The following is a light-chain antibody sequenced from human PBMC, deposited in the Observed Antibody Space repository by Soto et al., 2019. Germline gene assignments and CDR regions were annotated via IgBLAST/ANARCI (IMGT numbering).Light chain of an antibody. V-gene: IGKV1-5*03. Sequence: GYRVTITGRASQSISSWLSWYQQEPGKPPKLLIYKASSLESGVPSRFSGSGSGTDFTLTINSLQPEDYATYYCQQFHSFPITFGQGTRLEIK. CDR1: QSISSW. J-gene: IGKJ5*01. CDR3: QQFHSFPIT. CDR2: KAS.